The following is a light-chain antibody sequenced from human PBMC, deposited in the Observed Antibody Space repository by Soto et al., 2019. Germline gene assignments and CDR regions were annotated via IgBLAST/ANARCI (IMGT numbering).Light chain of an antibody. V-gene: IGLV3-21*02. Sequence: SYYLTQPPSVSVAPVQTARITCGGSNIETQTFNWYKQKPGQAPVLVVYDDSDRPSGIFDRLSGSYSGNTATLTISRVEAGDEDDYYCQLWAGRSXHYVVGTGTKVXV. CDR3: QLWAGRSXHYV. CDR2: DDS. CDR1: NIETQT. J-gene: IGLJ1*01.